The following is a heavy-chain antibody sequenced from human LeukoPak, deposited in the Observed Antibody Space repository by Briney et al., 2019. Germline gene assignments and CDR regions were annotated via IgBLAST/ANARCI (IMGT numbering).Heavy chain of an antibody. J-gene: IGHJ4*02. CDR3: ARTTYCGGDCYAFDY. V-gene: IGHV1-69*04. CDR1: GGAFSSYA. CDR2: IIPILGIA. D-gene: IGHD2-21*02. Sequence: SVKVSCKASGGAFSSYAISWVRQAPGQGLECMGRIIPILGIANYAQKFQGRVTITADKSTSTAYMELSSLRSEDTAVYYCARTTYCGGDCYAFDYWGQGTLVTVSS.